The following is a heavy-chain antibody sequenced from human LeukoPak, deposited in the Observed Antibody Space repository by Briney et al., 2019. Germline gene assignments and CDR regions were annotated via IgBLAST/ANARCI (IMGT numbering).Heavy chain of an antibody. CDR2: MYNSGRT. D-gene: IGHD3-10*01. CDR3: NYYGSGSPDAFDF. CDR1: GGSISSADYY. J-gene: IGHJ3*01. V-gene: IGHV4-30-4*01. Sequence: SETLSLTCAVSGGSISSADYYWNWVRQPPGKGLEWIGYMYNSGRTYYNPSLKSRGTISLDTSKNQFSLRLTSVTDADTAVYYCNYYGSGSPDAFDFWGQGTMVTVPS.